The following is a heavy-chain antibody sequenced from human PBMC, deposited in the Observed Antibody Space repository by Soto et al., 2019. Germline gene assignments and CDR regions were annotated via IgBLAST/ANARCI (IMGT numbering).Heavy chain of an antibody. V-gene: IGHV1-69*12. CDR1: GGTFSSHG. Sequence: QVQLVQSGAEVKKPGSSVKVSCKASGGTFSSHGISWVRQAPGQGLEWMGGIIPIFGTANYAQKFQGRVTLIADESTSTAYMELGSLRSEDTAVYYCARPGGRGGYYNGMDVWGQGTTVTVSS. J-gene: IGHJ6*02. CDR3: ARPGGRGGYYNGMDV. CDR2: IIPIFGTA. D-gene: IGHD3-16*01.